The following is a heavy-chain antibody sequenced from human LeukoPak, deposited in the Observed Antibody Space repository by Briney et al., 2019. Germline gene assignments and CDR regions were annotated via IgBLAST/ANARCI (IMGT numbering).Heavy chain of an antibody. J-gene: IGHJ4*02. CDR3: ARGHWAIDY. CDR1: GFTFSSYS. D-gene: IGHD7-27*01. V-gene: IGHV3-21*01. CDR2: ISSSSSYI. Sequence: NTGGSLRLSCAASGFTFSSYSMNWVRQAPGKGLEWVSSISSSSSYICYADSLKGRFTISRDNARNSLYLHMNSLTAEDTAVYYCARGHWAIDYWGQGTLVTVSS.